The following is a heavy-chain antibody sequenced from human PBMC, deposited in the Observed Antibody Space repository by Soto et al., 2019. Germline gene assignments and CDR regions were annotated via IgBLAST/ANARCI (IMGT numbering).Heavy chain of an antibody. J-gene: IGHJ6*02. Sequence: GGSLRLSCAASGFTFSSYGMHWVRQAPGKGLEWVAVIWYDGSNKYYADSVKGRFTISRDNSKNTLYLQMNSLRAEDTAVYYCARVRVTLPHYYYYGMDVWGQGTTVTVSS. V-gene: IGHV3-33*01. D-gene: IGHD4-4*01. CDR3: ARVRVTLPHYYYYGMDV. CDR2: IWYDGSNK. CDR1: GFTFSSYG.